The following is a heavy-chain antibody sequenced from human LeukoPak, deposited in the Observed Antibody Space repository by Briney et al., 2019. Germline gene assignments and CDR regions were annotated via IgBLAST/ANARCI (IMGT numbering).Heavy chain of an antibody. J-gene: IGHJ4*02. Sequence: GRSLRLSCAASGFTFSSYAMSWVRQAPGKGLEWVSAISGSGGSTYYADSVNGRFTLSRDNSKNTLYLQMNSLTAEEPAVYYCANHYGSGTTYFDYGGEGPLVTV. CDR2: ISGSGGST. CDR3: ANHYGSGTTYFDY. V-gene: IGHV3-23*01. CDR1: GFTFSSYA. D-gene: IGHD3-10*01.